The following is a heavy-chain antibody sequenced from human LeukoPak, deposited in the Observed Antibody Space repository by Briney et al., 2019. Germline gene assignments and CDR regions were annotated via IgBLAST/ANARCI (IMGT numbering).Heavy chain of an antibody. CDR3: ARDGVDVGYCSGGSCYDRDNWFDP. D-gene: IGHD2-15*01. CDR2: INPNSGGT. CDR1: GYTFTGYY. Sequence: ASVTVSCKASGYTFTGYYMHWVRQAPGQGLEWMGWINPNSGGTNYAQKFQGRVTMTRDTSISTAYMELSRLRSDDTAVYYCARDGVDVGYCSGGSCYDRDNWFDPWGRGTLVTVSS. V-gene: IGHV1-2*02. J-gene: IGHJ5*02.